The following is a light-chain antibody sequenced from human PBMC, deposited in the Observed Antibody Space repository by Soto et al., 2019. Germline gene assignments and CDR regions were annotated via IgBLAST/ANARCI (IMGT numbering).Light chain of an antibody. Sequence: EIVLTQSPATLSLSPGETATLSCRASQSISSNLAWYQQKRGQAPRLLIYDASSRATGIPARFSGSGSGTDFTLTISSLEPEDFAVYYCQQRSNWPPLTFGGGTEVEIK. V-gene: IGKV3-11*01. CDR3: QQRSNWPPLT. CDR1: QSISSN. CDR2: DAS. J-gene: IGKJ4*01.